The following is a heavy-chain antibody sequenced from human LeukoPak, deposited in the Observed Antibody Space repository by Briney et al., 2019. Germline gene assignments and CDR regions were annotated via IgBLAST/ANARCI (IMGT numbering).Heavy chain of an antibody. D-gene: IGHD5-18*01. J-gene: IGHJ6*03. CDR1: GYTFTSYY. CDR2: INPSGGST. CDR3: ARLGMDTAMVTGAYYYYYYMDV. V-gene: IGHV1-46*01. Sequence: GASVKVSCKSSGYTFTSYYMHWVRQAPGQGLEWMGIINPSGGSTSYAQKFQGRVTMTRDTSTSTVYMELGSLRSEDTAVYYCARLGMDTAMVTGAYYYYYYMDVWGKGTTVTVSS.